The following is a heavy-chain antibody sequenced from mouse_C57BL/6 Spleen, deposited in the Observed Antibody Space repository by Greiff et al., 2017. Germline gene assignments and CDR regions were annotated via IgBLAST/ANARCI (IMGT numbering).Heavy chain of an antibody. V-gene: IGHV1-82*01. Sequence: QVHVKQSGPELVKPGASVKISCKASGYAFSSSWMNWVKQRPGKGLEWIGRIYPGDGDTNYNGKFKGKATLTADKSSSTAYMQLSSLTSEDSAVYFCARGDSPFDYWGQGTTLTVSS. CDR1: GYAFSSSW. J-gene: IGHJ2*01. CDR3: ARGDSPFDY. CDR2: IYPGDGDT.